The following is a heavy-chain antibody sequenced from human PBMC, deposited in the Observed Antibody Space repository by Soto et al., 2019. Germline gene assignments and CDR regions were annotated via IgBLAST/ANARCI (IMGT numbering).Heavy chain of an antibody. CDR2: ISGSGGST. D-gene: IGHD5-12*01. CDR3: AKDSGYDGFYYYYMDV. Sequence: EVQLLESGGGLVQPGGSLRLSCAASGFTFSSYAMSWVRQAPGKGLEWVSAISGSGGSTYYADSVKGRFTISRDNSKNTLYLQMNSLRAEDTAVYYCAKDSGYDGFYYYYMDVWGKGTTVTVSS. J-gene: IGHJ6*03. V-gene: IGHV3-23*01. CDR1: GFTFSSYA.